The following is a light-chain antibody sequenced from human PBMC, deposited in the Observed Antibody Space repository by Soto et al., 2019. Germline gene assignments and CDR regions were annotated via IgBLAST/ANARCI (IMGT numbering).Light chain of an antibody. CDR3: QQYHSYWT. Sequence: DIQMTQSPSTLSASVGDRVTITCRARQNIVNWLAWYQQKPGKAPNLLIYKTSTLQRGVPSRFSGSGSGTEFTLTISSLQPDDFSTYYCQQYHSYWTFGQGTKVDI. V-gene: IGKV1-5*03. CDR2: KTS. J-gene: IGKJ1*01. CDR1: QNIVNW.